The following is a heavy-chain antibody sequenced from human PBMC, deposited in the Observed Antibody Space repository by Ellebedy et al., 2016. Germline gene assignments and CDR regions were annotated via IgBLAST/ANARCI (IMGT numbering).Heavy chain of an antibody. D-gene: IGHD6-13*01. CDR1: GFTFRNFA. V-gene: IGHV3-7*01. CDR3: ARSSWYETIYYFDY. CDR2: IKQDGSEK. J-gene: IGHJ4*02. Sequence: GESLKISXAASGFTFRNFAMHWVRQAPGKGLEWVANIKQDGSEKYYVDSVKGRFTISRDNAKNSLYLQMNSLRAEDTAVYYCARSSWYETIYYFDYWGQGTLVPVSS.